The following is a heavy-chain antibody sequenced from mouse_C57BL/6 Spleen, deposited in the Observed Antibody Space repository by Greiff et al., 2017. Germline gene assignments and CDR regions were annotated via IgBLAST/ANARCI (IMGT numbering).Heavy chain of an antibody. Sequence: EVQLQQSGPELVKPGASVKISCKASGYTFTDYYMNWVKQSHGKSLEWIGDINPNNGGTSYNQKFKGKATLTVDKSSSTAYMELRSLTSEDSAVYYCARGGPPYAMDYWGQGTSVTVSS. CDR2: INPNNGGT. CDR3: ARGGPPYAMDY. CDR1: GYTFTDYY. J-gene: IGHJ4*01. V-gene: IGHV1-26*01.